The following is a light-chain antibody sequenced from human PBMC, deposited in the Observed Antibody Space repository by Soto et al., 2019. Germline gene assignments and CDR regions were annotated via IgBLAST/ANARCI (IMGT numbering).Light chain of an antibody. Sequence: DIQMTQSPSTLSASVGDRVTITCRASQSISSWLAWYQQKPGKAPKLLIYDASSLESGVPSRFSGRGSGTEFTLTISSLQPDDFETYYCQQYNSYPYTFGQGTKLEIK. V-gene: IGKV1-5*01. CDR1: QSISSW. CDR3: QQYNSYPYT. J-gene: IGKJ2*01. CDR2: DAS.